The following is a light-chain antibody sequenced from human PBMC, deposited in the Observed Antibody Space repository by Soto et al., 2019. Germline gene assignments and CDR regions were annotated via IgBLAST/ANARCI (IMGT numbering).Light chain of an antibody. CDR1: QSISSS. CDR2: APS. J-gene: IGKJ1*01. V-gene: IGKV3-15*01. CDR3: QKYYSCPGT. Sequence: EILMTQSPATLSVSLGERATLSCRASQSISSSLVWYQQKPGQAPRLLIYAPSTMATGIPARFSGSGSGTDFTLTISSLQSEDVAIYYCQKYYSCPGTFGQGTKVEIK.